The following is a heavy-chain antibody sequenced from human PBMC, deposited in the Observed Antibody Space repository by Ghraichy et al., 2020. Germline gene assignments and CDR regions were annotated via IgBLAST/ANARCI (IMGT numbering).Heavy chain of an antibody. J-gene: IGHJ5*02. CDR3: ARQRRTLSPPKLATGWFDP. D-gene: IGHD3-16*02. CDR1: GGSISSGGYY. CDR2: IYYSGST. Sequence: SQTLSLTCTVSGGSISSGGYYWSWIRQHPGKGLEWIGYIYYSGSTYYNPSLKSRVTISVDTSKNQFSLKLSSVTAADTAVYYCARQRRTLSPPKLATGWFDPWGQGTLVTVSS. V-gene: IGHV4-31*03.